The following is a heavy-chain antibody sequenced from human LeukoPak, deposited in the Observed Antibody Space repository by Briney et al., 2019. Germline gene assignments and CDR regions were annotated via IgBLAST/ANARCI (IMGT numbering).Heavy chain of an antibody. CDR1: GFTFSSYW. V-gene: IGHV3-74*03. J-gene: IGHJ4*02. Sequence: PGGSLRLFCAASGFTFSSYWMHWVRQAPGKGLVWVSRIYSDGSSYTADSVKGRFTISRDNSRNTLYLQMNSLRGDDTAVYYCAKDVGKRESLHFFDYWGQGTLVTVSS. D-gene: IGHD1-26*01. CDR3: AKDVGKRESLHFFDY. CDR2: IYSDGSSY.